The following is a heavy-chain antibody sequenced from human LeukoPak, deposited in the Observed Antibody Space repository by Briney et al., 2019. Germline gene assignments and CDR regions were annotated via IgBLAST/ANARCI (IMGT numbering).Heavy chain of an antibody. D-gene: IGHD3-3*01. J-gene: IGHJ4*02. CDR3: AKDITIFGGISDY. CDR1: GFTFSSYA. Sequence: GGSLGLSCAASGFTFSSYAMSWVRQSPGKGLEWVSAISGSGGSKYYADTVKGRFTISRDNSKNTLYLQMNSRRAEDTAVYYCAKDITIFGGISDYWGQGTLVTVSS. V-gene: IGHV3-23*01. CDR2: ISGSGGSK.